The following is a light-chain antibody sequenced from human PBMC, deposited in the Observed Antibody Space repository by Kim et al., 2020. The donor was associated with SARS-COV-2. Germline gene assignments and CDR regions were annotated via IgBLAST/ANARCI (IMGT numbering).Light chain of an antibody. Sequence: QSALTQPASVSGSPGQSITISCTGTSRDVGGYNYVSWYQQHPGKAPKLMIYDVSKRPSGVSNRFSGSKSGNTASLTISGLQAEDEADYYCNSYTSSTNWVFGGGTQLTVL. J-gene: IGLJ3*02. CDR1: SRDVGGYNY. CDR3: NSYTSSTNWV. V-gene: IGLV2-14*01. CDR2: DVS.